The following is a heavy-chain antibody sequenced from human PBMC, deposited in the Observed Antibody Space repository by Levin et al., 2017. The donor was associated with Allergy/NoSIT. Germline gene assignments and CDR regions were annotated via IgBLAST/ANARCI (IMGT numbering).Heavy chain of an antibody. D-gene: IGHD3-16*02. CDR3: ASVGQNYDYIWGSYRTPSAFDI. CDR2: IIPIFGTA. J-gene: IGHJ3*02. CDR1: GGTFSSYA. Sequence: KISCKASGGTFSSYAISWVRQAPGQGLEWMGGIIPIFGTANYAQKFQGRVTITADESTSTAYMELSSLRSEDTAVYYCASVGQNYDYIWGSYRTPSAFDIWGQGTMVTVSS. V-gene: IGHV1-69*01.